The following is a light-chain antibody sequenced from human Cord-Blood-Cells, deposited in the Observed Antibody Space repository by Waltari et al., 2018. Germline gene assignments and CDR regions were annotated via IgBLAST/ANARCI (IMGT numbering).Light chain of an antibody. J-gene: IGKJ3*01. CDR1: PSVLYSANNKNY. Sequence: DIVMTQSPDSPAVSLGERATTNCKYSPSVLYSANNKNYLAWYQQKPGQPPTLLIYWASTRESGVPDRFSGSGSGTDFTLTISSLQAEDVAVYYCQQYYSTPPVTFGPGTKVDIK. V-gene: IGKV4-1*01. CDR2: WAS. CDR3: QQYYSTPPVT.